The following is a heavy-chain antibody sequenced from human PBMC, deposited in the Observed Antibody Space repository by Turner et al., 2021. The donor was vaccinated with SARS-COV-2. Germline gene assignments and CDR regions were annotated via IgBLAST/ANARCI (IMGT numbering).Heavy chain of an antibody. CDR3: ARDYHFDY. Sequence: EVQLVESGGGLVKPGGSLRLSCAASGFTFSSFGMNWVRQAQGKGLEWVSSISSGSTYIYYADSVKGRFTISRDNAKNSLYLQMNSLRAEDTAVYYCARDYHFDYWGQGTLVTVSS. CDR1: GFTFSSFG. J-gene: IGHJ4*02. V-gene: IGHV3-21*01. CDR2: ISSGSTYI.